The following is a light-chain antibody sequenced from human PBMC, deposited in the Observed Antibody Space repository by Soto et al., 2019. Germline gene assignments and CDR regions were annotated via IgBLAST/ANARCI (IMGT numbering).Light chain of an antibody. CDR3: QPYNSYSQT. V-gene: IGKV1-5*03. Sequence: DIQMTQSPSTLSASVGDRVSITCRASQSISSWLAWYQQKPGKAPKLLIYKASSLESGAPSRFSGSGSGTEFTLTISSLQPDDFATYYCQPYNSYSQTFGQGTKVEIK. CDR1: QSISSW. CDR2: KAS. J-gene: IGKJ1*01.